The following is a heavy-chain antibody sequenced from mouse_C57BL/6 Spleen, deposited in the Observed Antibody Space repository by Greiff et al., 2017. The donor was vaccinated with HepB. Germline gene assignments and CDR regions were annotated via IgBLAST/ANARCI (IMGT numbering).Heavy chain of an antibody. V-gene: IGHV1-55*01. CDR2: IYPGSGST. CDR1: GYTFTSYW. J-gene: IGHJ4*01. CDR3: ARDSNYEGYAMDY. D-gene: IGHD2-5*01. Sequence: QVQLKQSGAELVKPGDSVKMTCKASGYTFTSYWITWVKQRPGQGLEWLGDIYPGSGSTNYNEKFKSKATLTVDTSASTAYMQLSSLTSEDSAVYYCARDSNYEGYAMDYWGQGTSVTVSS.